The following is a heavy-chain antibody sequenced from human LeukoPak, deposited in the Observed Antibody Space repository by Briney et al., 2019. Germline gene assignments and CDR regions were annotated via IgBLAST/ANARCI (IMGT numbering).Heavy chain of an antibody. CDR3: ARLQGFLEWLLPPGYYYMDV. J-gene: IGHJ6*03. CDR1: GDSISSYY. V-gene: IGHV4-59*01. CDR2: IYYSGST. D-gene: IGHD3-3*01. Sequence: SETLSLTCTVSGDSISSYYWSWIRQSPGKGLEWIGYIYYSGSTNYNPSLKSRVTISVDTSKNQFSLNLSSVTAADTAVYYCARLQGFLEWLLPPGYYYMDVWGKGTTVTVSS.